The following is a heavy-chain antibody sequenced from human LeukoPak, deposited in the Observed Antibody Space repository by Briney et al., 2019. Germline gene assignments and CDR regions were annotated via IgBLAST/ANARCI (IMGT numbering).Heavy chain of an antibody. J-gene: IGHJ4*02. Sequence: GGSLRLSCAASGFTVSSNYMSWVRQAPGKGLEWLSSISSSSRYIYYAVSVKGRLTISRDNAKNSLYLHMDSLRAEDTAVYYCAREFTAMAFDYWGQGALVTVSS. CDR3: AREFTAMAFDY. V-gene: IGHV3-21*01. CDR2: ISSSSRYI. CDR1: GFTVSSNY. D-gene: IGHD5-18*01.